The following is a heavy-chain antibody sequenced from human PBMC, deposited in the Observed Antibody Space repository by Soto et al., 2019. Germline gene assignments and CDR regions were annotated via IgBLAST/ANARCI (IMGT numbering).Heavy chain of an antibody. CDR1: GGSFSGYY. D-gene: IGHD2-15*01. Sequence: SETLSLTCAVYGGSFSGYYWSWIRQPPGKGLEWIGEINHSGSTNYNPSLKSRVTISVDASKNQFSLKLSSVTAADTAVYYCARGTGGTGGYWGQGTLVTVSS. CDR3: ARGTGGTGGY. J-gene: IGHJ4*02. CDR2: INHSGST. V-gene: IGHV4-34*01.